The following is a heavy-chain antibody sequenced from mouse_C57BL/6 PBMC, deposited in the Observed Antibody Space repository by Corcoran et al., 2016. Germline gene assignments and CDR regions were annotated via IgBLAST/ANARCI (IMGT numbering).Heavy chain of an antibody. CDR3: ARRDTVLGALDY. V-gene: IGHV1-81*01. J-gene: IGHJ4*01. Sequence: QVHLQQSGAELARPGASVKLSFTASGHPFTSYGISWLKQRTGQGLEWIGAICPTSGNTYYTEKFKGKATLTADKSSSTAYMELRSLTSEDSAVYSCARRDTVLGALDYWGQGTSATVSS. CDR2: ICPTSGNT. CDR1: GHPFTSYG. D-gene: IGHD1-1*01.